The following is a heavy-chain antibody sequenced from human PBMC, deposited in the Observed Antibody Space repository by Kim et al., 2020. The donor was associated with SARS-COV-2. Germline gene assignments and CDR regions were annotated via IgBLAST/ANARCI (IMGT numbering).Heavy chain of an antibody. D-gene: IGHD3-16*02. CDR3: ARGDLGVVDYDYVWGSYRHPLDY. V-gene: IGHV3-21*01. J-gene: IGHJ4*02. CDR1: GFTFSSYS. CDR2: ISSSSSYI. Sequence: GGSLRLSCAASGFTFSSYSMNWVRQAPGKGLEWVSSISSSSSYIYYADSVKGRFTISRDNAKNSLYLQMNSLRAEDTAVYYCARGDLGVVDYDYVWGSYRHPLDYWGQGTLVTVSS.